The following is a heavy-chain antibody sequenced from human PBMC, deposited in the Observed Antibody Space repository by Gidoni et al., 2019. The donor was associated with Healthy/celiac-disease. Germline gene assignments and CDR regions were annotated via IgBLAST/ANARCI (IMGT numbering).Heavy chain of an antibody. CDR3: ARALTRIAAASNWFDP. J-gene: IGHJ5*02. CDR2: TYYRSKWYN. V-gene: IGHV6-1*01. CDR1: GASVSSNSAA. Sequence: QVQLQQSGPGLVKPSQTLSLTSAISGASVSSNSAAWNWIRQSPSRGLEWLGRTYYRSKWYNDYAVAVKSRITINPDTSKNQFSLQLNSVTPEDTAVYYCARALTRIAAASNWFDPWGQGTLVTVSS. D-gene: IGHD6-13*01.